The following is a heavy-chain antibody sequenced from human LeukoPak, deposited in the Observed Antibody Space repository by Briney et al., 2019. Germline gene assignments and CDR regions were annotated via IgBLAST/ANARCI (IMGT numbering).Heavy chain of an antibody. D-gene: IGHD1-26*01. J-gene: IGHJ3*02. V-gene: IGHV3-7*01. Sequence: PGGSLRLSCAASGFTFSRNFMSWVRQAPGKGLEWVANMRQDGSERYYVDSVKGRFIISRDNAKNSLYLQMDSLRAEDTAVYYCATGWELSGFDACDIWGQGTMVTVSS. CDR1: GFTFSRNF. CDR2: MRQDGSER. CDR3: ATGWELSGFDACDI.